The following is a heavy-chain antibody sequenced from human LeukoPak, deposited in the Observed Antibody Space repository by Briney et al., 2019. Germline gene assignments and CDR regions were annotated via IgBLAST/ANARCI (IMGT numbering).Heavy chain of an antibody. D-gene: IGHD2-2*01. V-gene: IGHV1-18*01. CDR1: GYTFTGYG. Sequence: GASVKVSCKASGYTFTGYGISWVRQAPGQGLEWTGWISAYNGNTNYAQKLQGRVTMTTDTSTSTAYMELRSLRSDDTAVYYCARDQPQDPTSQYQLLGWFDPWGQGTLVTVSS. CDR3: ARDQPQDPTSQYQLLGWFDP. J-gene: IGHJ5*02. CDR2: ISAYNGNT.